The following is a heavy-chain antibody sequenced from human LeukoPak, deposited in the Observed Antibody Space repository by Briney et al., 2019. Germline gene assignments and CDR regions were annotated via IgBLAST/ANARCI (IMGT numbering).Heavy chain of an antibody. CDR3: AKEGGYSGYDALDY. D-gene: IGHD5-12*01. V-gene: IGHV3-53*05. CDR1: GFTVSSNY. Sequence: GGSLRLSCAASGFTVSSNYMTWVRQAPGKGLEWVSVIYSGGGTYYADSVKGRFTISRDNSKNTLYLQMNSLRAEDTAVYYCAKEGGYSGYDALDYWGQGTLVTVSS. CDR2: IYSGGGT. J-gene: IGHJ4*02.